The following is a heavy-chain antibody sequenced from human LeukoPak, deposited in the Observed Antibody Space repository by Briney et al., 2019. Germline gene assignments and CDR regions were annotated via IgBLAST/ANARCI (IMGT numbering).Heavy chain of an antibody. J-gene: IGHJ5*02. Sequence: ASVKVSCKASGYTVTSYGISWVRQAPGQGLEWMGWISAYNGNTNYAQKLQGRVTMTTDTSTSTAYMELRSLRSDDTAVYYCARGVIVVVPAAMNWFDPWGQGTLVTVSS. CDR3: ARGVIVVVPAAMNWFDP. CDR2: ISAYNGNT. V-gene: IGHV1-18*01. CDR1: GYTVTSYG. D-gene: IGHD2-2*01.